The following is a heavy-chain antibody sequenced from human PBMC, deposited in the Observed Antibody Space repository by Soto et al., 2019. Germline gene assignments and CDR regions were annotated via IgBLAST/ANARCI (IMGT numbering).Heavy chain of an antibody. CDR1: GGYFSSGGCY. CDR2: IYHSGST. V-gene: IGHV4-30-2*01. CDR3: ARRITMVRGVIDNWFDP. J-gene: IGHJ5*02. Sequence: SETLSLTCTVSGGYFSSGGCYWRWLSQHPGKGLEWIGYIYHSGSTYYNPSLKSRVTISVDRSKNQFSLKLSSVTAADTAVYYCARRITMVRGVIDNWFDPWGQGTLVTVSS. D-gene: IGHD3-10*01.